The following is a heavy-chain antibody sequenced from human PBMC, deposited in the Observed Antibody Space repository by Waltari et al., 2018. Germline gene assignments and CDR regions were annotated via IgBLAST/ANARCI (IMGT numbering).Heavy chain of an antibody. CDR2: IYYSGST. J-gene: IGHJ6*02. CDR1: GGSISSHY. D-gene: IGHD6-13*01. CDR3: ARVGAAAGKIYYYGMDV. Sequence: QVQLQESGPGLVKPSETLSLTCTVSGGSISSHYWSWIRQPPGKGLEWIGYIYYSGSTNYNPYLKSRVTISVDTSKNQFSLKLSSVTAADTAVYYCARVGAAAGKIYYYGMDVWGQGTTVTVSS. V-gene: IGHV4-59*11.